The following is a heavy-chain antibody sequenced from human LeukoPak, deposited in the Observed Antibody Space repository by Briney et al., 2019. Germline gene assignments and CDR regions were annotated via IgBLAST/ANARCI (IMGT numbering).Heavy chain of an antibody. Sequence: SSGTLSLTCAVSGGSISSSNWWSWVRQPPGKGLEWIGEIYHSGSTNYNPSLKSRVTISVDKSKNQFSLKLSSVTAADTAVYYCARTPPTVAGTEFDYWGQGTLVTVSS. CDR3: ARTPPTVAGTEFDY. D-gene: IGHD6-19*01. CDR1: GGSISSSNW. J-gene: IGHJ4*02. CDR2: IYHSGST. V-gene: IGHV4-4*02.